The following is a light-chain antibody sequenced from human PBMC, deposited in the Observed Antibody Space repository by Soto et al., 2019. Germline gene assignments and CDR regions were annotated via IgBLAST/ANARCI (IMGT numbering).Light chain of an antibody. CDR2: AAS. CDR3: QQTYSTPLT. CDR1: QSIYTY. Sequence: DIQMTQSPSSLSASVGDRVTITCRATQSIYTYLSWYQQKPGKAPKLLISAASSLESGVPSRLSGSGSGTDFSLTISSLQPEDFATYYCQQTYSTPLTFGGGTKVEIK. J-gene: IGKJ4*01. V-gene: IGKV1-39*01.